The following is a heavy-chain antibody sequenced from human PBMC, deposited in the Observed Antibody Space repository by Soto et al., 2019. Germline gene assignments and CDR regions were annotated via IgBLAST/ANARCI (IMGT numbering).Heavy chain of an antibody. CDR3: ARLVRGVTRRYDYGMDV. Sequence: SETLSLTCTVSGGSISSSSYYWGWIRQPPGKGLEWIGSIYYSGSTYYNPSLKSRVTISVDTSKNQFSLKLSSVTAEDTAVYYCARLVRGVTRRYDYGMDVWGQGTRVTVSS. CDR2: IYYSGST. V-gene: IGHV4-39*01. CDR1: GGSISSSSYY. D-gene: IGHD3-10*01. J-gene: IGHJ6*02.